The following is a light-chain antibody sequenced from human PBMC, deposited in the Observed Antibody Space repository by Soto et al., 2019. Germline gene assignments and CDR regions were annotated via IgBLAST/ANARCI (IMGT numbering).Light chain of an antibody. Sequence: EIVMTQSPATLSVSPGERATLSCRASQSVSSNLAWYQQKPGQAPRLLIYGASTRATGIPARFSGSGSGTESTLTISSLQSEDFAVYYCQQYNNWPFTFGPGTKVD. CDR2: GAS. V-gene: IGKV3-15*01. CDR3: QQYNNWPFT. J-gene: IGKJ3*01. CDR1: QSVSSN.